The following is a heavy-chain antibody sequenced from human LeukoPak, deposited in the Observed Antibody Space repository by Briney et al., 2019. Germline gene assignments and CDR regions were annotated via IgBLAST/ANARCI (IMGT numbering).Heavy chain of an antibody. Sequence: GESLKISCKGSGYSFTSYWIGWVRQMPGKGLEWMGITYPGDSDTRYSPSFQGQVTISADKSISTAYLQWSSLKASDTAMYYCAGSNRLGYCSGGSCYRSYYFDYWGQGTLVTVSS. J-gene: IGHJ4*02. CDR2: TYPGDSDT. D-gene: IGHD2-15*01. CDR1: GYSFTSYW. V-gene: IGHV5-51*01. CDR3: AGSNRLGYCSGGSCYRSYYFDY.